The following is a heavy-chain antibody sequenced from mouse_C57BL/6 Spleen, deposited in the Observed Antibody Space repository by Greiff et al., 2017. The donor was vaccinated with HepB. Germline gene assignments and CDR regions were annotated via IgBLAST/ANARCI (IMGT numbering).Heavy chain of an antibody. D-gene: IGHD3-2*02. CDR3: ARGGAQATSGYAMDY. CDR1: GYTFTDYY. Sequence: EVQLQQSGPELVKPGASVKISCKASGYTFTDYYMNWVKQSHGKSLEWIGDINPNNGGTSYNQKFKGKATLTVDKSSSTAYMELRSLTSEDSAVYYCARGGAQATSGYAMDYWGQGTSVTVSS. V-gene: IGHV1-26*01. J-gene: IGHJ4*01. CDR2: INPNNGGT.